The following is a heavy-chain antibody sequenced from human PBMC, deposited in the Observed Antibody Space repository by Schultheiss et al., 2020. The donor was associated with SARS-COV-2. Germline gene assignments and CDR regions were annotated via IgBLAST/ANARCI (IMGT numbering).Heavy chain of an antibody. CDR2: INPNSGGT. V-gene: IGHV1-2*04. CDR3: ARDPARRYYDSSGYWGAWYVDL. CDR1: GYTFTGYY. Sequence: ASVKVSCKASGYTFTGYYMHWVRQAPGQGLEWMGWINPNSGGTNYAQKFQGWVTMTRDTSISTAYVELSRLRSDDTAVYYCARDPARRYYDSSGYWGAWYVDLWRRGALVTSSS. J-gene: IGHJ2*01. D-gene: IGHD3-22*01.